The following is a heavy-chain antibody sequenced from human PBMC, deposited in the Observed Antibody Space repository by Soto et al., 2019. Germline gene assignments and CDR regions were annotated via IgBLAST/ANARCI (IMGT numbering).Heavy chain of an antibody. CDR3: ARPDFGDYWYFDL. Sequence: QDQLVQSGAEVKKPGSSVKVSCKASGATFSSHTFSWVRQAPGQGLEWMGRIIPALGTATYAQKFQVRVTLTADESATTVYMELNSLRSEDTDVYYCARPDFGDYWYFDLWGRGTLVTVSS. CDR2: IIPALGTA. CDR1: GATFSSHT. V-gene: IGHV1-69*08. D-gene: IGHD4-17*01. J-gene: IGHJ2*01.